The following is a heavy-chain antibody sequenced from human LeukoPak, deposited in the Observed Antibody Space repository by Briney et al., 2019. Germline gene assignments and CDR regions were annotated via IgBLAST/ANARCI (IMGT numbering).Heavy chain of an antibody. Sequence: SETLSLTCTVSGGSISSGSYYWSWIRQPAGKGLEWIGRIYTSGSTNYNPSLKSRVTISVDTSKNQFSLKLSSVTAADTAVYCCARWPPNVPAAKDYYYMDVWGKGTTVTVSS. J-gene: IGHJ6*03. CDR3: ARWPPNVPAAKDYYYMDV. V-gene: IGHV4-61*02. CDR1: GGSISSGSYY. D-gene: IGHD2-2*01. CDR2: IYTSGST.